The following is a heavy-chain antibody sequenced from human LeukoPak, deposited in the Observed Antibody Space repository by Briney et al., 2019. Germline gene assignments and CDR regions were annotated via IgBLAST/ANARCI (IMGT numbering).Heavy chain of an antibody. CDR3: ARGGSSLEYFDY. D-gene: IGHD6-13*01. Sequence: PGGSLRLSCAASGFTFSSYGMHWVRQAPGKGLEWVAVIWYDGSNKYYADSVKGRFTISRDNSKNTLYLQMNSLRAEDTAVYYCARGGSSLEYFDYWGQGTLVTVSS. CDR2: IWYDGSNK. V-gene: IGHV3-33*01. J-gene: IGHJ4*02. CDR1: GFTFSSYG.